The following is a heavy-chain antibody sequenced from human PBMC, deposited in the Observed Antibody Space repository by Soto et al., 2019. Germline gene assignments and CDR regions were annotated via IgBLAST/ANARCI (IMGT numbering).Heavy chain of an antibody. CDR2: TYYRSKWYN. V-gene: IGHV6-1*01. CDR3: ARIFSGWYVRPDAFDI. J-gene: IGHJ3*02. Sequence: SQTLSLTCAISGDSVSSNSAAWNWIRQSPSRGLEWLGRTYYRSKWYNDYAVSVKSRITTNPDTSKNQFSLQLNSVTPEDTAVYYCARIFSGWYVRPDAFDIWGQGTMVTVSS. CDR1: GDSVSSNSAA. D-gene: IGHD6-19*01.